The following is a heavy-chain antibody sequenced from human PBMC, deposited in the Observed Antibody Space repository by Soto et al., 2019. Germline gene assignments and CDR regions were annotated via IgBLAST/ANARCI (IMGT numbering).Heavy chain of an antibody. Sequence: QVQLQESGPGLVKPSQTLSLTCTVSGGSISSGGYYWSWIRQHPGKGLEWIGYIYYSGSTYYNPSLKSRVTISVDKAKNQFSLKLSSVTAADTAVYYCARGGIVVVPAARPSYGMDVWGQGTTVTVSS. V-gene: IGHV4-31*03. CDR1: GGSISSGGYY. J-gene: IGHJ6*02. CDR2: IYYSGST. CDR3: ARGGIVVVPAARPSYGMDV. D-gene: IGHD2-2*01.